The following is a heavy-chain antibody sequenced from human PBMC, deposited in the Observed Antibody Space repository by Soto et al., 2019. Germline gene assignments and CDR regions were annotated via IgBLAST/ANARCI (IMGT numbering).Heavy chain of an antibody. CDR3: VRGGHGSGSYLGSS. D-gene: IGHD3-10*01. J-gene: IGHJ5*02. CDR1: GFTFTTYW. V-gene: IGHV3-7*03. CDR2: IRQDGGAQ. Sequence: SGGSLRLSCVASGFTFTTYWMSWVRQAPGKGLQWVANIRQDGGAQYYVDSVKGRFTISGDNAKNSVYLQMDSLRVEDTAVYYCVRGGHGSGSYLGSSWGQGILVTVSS.